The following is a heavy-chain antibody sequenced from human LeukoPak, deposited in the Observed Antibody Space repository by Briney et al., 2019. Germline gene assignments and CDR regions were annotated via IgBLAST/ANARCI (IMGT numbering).Heavy chain of an antibody. J-gene: IGHJ4*02. CDR2: IKQDGSEK. V-gene: IGHV3-7*01. CDR3: ARNPQSGSYSTYFDY. Sequence: GGSLRLSCAASGFTFSSYWMSWVRQAPGKGLEWVANIKQDGSEKYYVDSVKGRFTISRDNAKNSLYLQMNSLRAEDTAVYYCARNPQSGSYSTYFDYWGQGTLVTVSS. CDR1: GFTFSSYW. D-gene: IGHD1-26*01.